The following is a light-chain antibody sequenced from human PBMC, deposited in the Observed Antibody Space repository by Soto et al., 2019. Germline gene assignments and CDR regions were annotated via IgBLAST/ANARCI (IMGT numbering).Light chain of an antibody. CDR1: QSIRNY. CDR2: SAY. CDR3: QQSYNSHLT. Sequence: DIHLTQSPSSLSLSVGDTVTLTCRASQSIRNYLHWYQQKIGKVPKVLIYSAYSIQSGVPSRFNGSGSGTDFTITISNLQPEAYATYYCQQSYNSHLTVGPGTQVDIK. J-gene: IGKJ1*01. V-gene: IGKV1-39*01.